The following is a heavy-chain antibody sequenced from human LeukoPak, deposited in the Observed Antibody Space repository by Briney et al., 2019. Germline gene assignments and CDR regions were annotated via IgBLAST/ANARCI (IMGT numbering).Heavy chain of an antibody. D-gene: IGHD5-18*01. Sequence: GGSLRLSCSASGFTFSDYWMMWVRQAPGKGLEWVANIKQDGSPKYYVDSVKGRFTISRDNSKNTVNLQMNRLRVEDTAIYYCAKDWIQFNRVFDCFDSWGQGTLVTVSS. V-gene: IGHV3-7*03. CDR3: AKDWIQFNRVFDCFDS. CDR2: IKQDGSPK. CDR1: GFTFSDYW. J-gene: IGHJ4*02.